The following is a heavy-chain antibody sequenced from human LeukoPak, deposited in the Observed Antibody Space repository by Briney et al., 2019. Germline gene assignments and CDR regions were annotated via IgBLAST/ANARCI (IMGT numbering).Heavy chain of an antibody. CDR3: ARSRFGARSSSSDDYYYYYMDV. J-gene: IGHJ6*03. D-gene: IGHD6-6*01. CDR2: IYSGGST. CDR1: GFTVSSNY. V-gene: IGHV3-53*01. Sequence: PGGSLRLSCAASGFTVSSNYMSWVRQAPGQGLEWVSVIYSGGSTYYADSVKGRFTISRDNSKNTLYLQMNSLRAEDTAVYYCARSRFGARSSSSDDYYYYYMDVWGKGTTVTVSS.